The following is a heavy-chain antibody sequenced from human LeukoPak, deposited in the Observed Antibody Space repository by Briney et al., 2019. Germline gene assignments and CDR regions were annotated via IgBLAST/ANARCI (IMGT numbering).Heavy chain of an antibody. D-gene: IGHD6-13*01. J-gene: IGHJ3*02. CDR1: GGSFSSYY. Sequence: SETLSLTCAVYGGSFSSYYWGWIRQPPGKGLEWIGSIYYSGSTYYNPSLKSRVTISVDTSKNQFSLKLSSVTAADTAVYHCARARKQQLYFDAFDIWGQGTMVTVSS. CDR3: ARARKQQLYFDAFDI. CDR2: IYYSGST. V-gene: IGHV4-39*01.